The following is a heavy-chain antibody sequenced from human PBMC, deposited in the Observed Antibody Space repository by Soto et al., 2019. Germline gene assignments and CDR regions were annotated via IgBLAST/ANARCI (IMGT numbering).Heavy chain of an antibody. CDR2: IYPGDSDT. CDR3: ARHKNSQRREVAAFDI. CDR1: GYSFTSYW. J-gene: IGHJ3*02. V-gene: IGHV5-51*01. Sequence: PGESLKISCKGSGYSFTSYWIGWVRQMPGKGLEWMGIIYPGDSDTRYSPSFQGQVTISADKSISAAYLQWSSLKASDSAMYYCARHKNSQRREVAAFDIWGQGTMVTVS. D-gene: IGHD6-25*01.